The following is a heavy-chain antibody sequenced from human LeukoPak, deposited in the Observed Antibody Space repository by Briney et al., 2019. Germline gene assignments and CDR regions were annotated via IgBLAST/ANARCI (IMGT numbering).Heavy chain of an antibody. J-gene: IGHJ4*02. D-gene: IGHD3-10*01. CDR1: GLTFSSSA. Sequence: GGSLRLSCAASGLTFSSSAMSWVRQAQGKGLEWVSVISGSGDTTYYADSVKGRFTISRDNSKKTLYLQMTSLRAEDTAVYYCAEEVGSFDYWGQGTLVTVSS. CDR2: ISGSGDTT. V-gene: IGHV3-23*01. CDR3: AEEVGSFDY.